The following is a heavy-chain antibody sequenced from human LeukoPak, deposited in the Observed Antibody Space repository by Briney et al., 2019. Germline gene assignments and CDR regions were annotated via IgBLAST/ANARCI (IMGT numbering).Heavy chain of an antibody. J-gene: IGHJ4*02. CDR3: TGSDYTSSDY. V-gene: IGHV1-2*02. Sequence: VASVKVSCKASGYTFTDYYMHWVRQAPGQGLEWMGWIDPRSGGTNFARKFQGRVTMTRDTSISTAYMELSRLTSDDTAVYYCTGSDYTSSDYWGQGTLVTVSS. D-gene: IGHD2-2*02. CDR2: IDPRSGGT. CDR1: GYTFTDYY.